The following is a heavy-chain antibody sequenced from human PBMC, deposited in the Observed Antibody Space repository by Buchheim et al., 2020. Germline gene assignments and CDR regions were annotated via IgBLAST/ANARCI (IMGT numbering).Heavy chain of an antibody. Sequence: QVQLQESGPGLVKPSETLSLTCTVSGGSISSYYWSWIRQPPGKGLEWIGYIYYSGSTNYNPSLKSRVTNPVDTSKNQFSLKLSSVTAADTAVYYCARTYCGGDCFYWYFDLWGRGTL. D-gene: IGHD2-21*01. CDR3: ARTYCGGDCFYWYFDL. V-gene: IGHV4-59*01. J-gene: IGHJ2*01. CDR1: GGSISSYY. CDR2: IYYSGST.